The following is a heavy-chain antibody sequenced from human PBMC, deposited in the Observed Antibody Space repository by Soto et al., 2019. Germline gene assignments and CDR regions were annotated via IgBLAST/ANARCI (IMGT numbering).Heavy chain of an antibody. D-gene: IGHD6-19*01. CDR3: SRQQSSGWYFDAFDI. V-gene: IGHV1-18*01. CDR1: GYTFTSDG. CDR2: ISAYNGNT. Sequence: QVQLVQSGAEVKKPGASVKVSCKASGYTFTSDGITWVRQAPGQGLEWMGWISAYNGNTKYAQKVQGRVTMTTDTSTSTAYMELRSLRSDDTAVYYCSRQQSSGWYFDAFDIWGQGTMVTVSS. J-gene: IGHJ3*02.